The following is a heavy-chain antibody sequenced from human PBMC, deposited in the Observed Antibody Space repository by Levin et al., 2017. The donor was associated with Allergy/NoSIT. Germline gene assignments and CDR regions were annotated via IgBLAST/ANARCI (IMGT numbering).Heavy chain of an antibody. V-gene: IGHV1-2*02. CDR3: ARGTADGPDTYYYGSGSYYWFDP. D-gene: IGHD3-10*01. Sequence: ASVKVSCKASGYTFTGYYMHWVRQAPGQGLEWMGWINPNSGGTNYAQKFQGRVTMTRDTSISTAYMELSRLRSDDTAVYYCARGTADGPDTYYYGSGSYYWFDPWGQGTLVTVSS. CDR2: INPNSGGT. J-gene: IGHJ5*02. CDR1: GYTFTGYY.